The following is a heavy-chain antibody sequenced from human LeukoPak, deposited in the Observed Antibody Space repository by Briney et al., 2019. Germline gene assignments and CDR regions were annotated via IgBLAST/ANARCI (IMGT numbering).Heavy chain of an antibody. J-gene: IGHJ5*02. CDR2: IDYDGITT. CDR3: THLGWFDP. CDR1: GFSLGTFW. Sequence: GGSLRLSCAASGFSLGTFWMHWVRQAPGKGLAWVSRIDYDGITTTYADSVKGRFTISRDNAKNTLYLQMNSLRAEDTAVYYCTHLGWFDPWGQGTLVTVSS. V-gene: IGHV3-74*01.